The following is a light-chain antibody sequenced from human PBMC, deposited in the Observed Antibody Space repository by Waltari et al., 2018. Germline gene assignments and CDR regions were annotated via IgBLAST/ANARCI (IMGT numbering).Light chain of an antibody. V-gene: IGLV3-19*01. Sequence: SSELSQDPAVSVALGQTVRITCQGDSLRTYYASWSRQKPGQSPVLLLYGKTNRPSGIPDRFSASSSGNTASLTITGARAEDEADYYCNTRDMSGDVVFGGGTKLTVL. J-gene: IGLJ2*01. CDR2: GKT. CDR3: NTRDMSGDVV. CDR1: SLRTYY.